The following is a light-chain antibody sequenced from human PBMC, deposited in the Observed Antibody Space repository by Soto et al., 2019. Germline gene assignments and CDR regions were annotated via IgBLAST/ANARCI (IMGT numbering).Light chain of an antibody. Sequence: DILMTQSASSLSASLGYRFTITCRARQSVRTYLNWYQQKPGKAPKLLIYHASTLQSGVPSRFSGSGGGTDFTLTISSLQPDDSETYYCQQSYITPITFGQGTRLEIK. CDR3: QQSYITPIT. J-gene: IGKJ5*01. CDR1: QSVRTY. V-gene: IGKV1-39*01. CDR2: HAS.